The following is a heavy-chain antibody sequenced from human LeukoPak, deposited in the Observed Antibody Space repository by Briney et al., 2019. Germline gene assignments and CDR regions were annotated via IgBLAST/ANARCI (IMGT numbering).Heavy chain of an antibody. CDR3: ASFVGGSHYRYYFDS. D-gene: IGHD1-26*01. V-gene: IGHV4-39*01. Sequence: SSETLSLTCTVSGGSVSSRTYFWGWVRQPPGKGLEWIAKIDYRGGTYYNPSLKSRVTISVDTSRNQFSLNLISVTAADTAVYSCASFVGGSHYRYYFDSWGQGTLVTVSS. CDR1: GGSVSSRTYF. CDR2: IDYRGGT. J-gene: IGHJ4*02.